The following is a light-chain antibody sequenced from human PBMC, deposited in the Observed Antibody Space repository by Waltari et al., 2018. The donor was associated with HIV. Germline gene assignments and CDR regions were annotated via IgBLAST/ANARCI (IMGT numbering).Light chain of an antibody. CDR2: WAS. CDR1: QTVLYNSNNKNY. V-gene: IGKV4-1*01. J-gene: IGKJ2*01. Sequence: DIVMTQSPDSLAVSLGERATINCQSSQTVLYNSNNKNYLSWYQQRPGQPPRLLIYWASTRESGVPDRFSGSGSGTDFTLTISGLQAEDVALYYCQQYFNAPYTFGQGTKVEI. CDR3: QQYFNAPYT.